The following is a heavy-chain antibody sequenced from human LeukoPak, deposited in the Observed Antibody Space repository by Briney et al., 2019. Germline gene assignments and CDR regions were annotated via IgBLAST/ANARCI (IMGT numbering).Heavy chain of an antibody. CDR3: ANLYGGNSGNEAD. D-gene: IGHD4-23*01. CDR1: GFTFSSYG. V-gene: IGHV3-30*18. Sequence: PGGSLRLSCAASGFTFSSYGMHGVRQAPGKGLEWVAVISYEGSNKYYADSVKGRFTISRDNSKNTLYLQMNSLRAEDTAVYYCANLYGGNSGNEADWGQGTLVPVSS. J-gene: IGHJ4*02. CDR2: ISYEGSNK.